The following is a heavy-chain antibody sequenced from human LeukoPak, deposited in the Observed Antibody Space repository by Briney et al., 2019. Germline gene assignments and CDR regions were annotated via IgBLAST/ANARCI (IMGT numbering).Heavy chain of an antibody. Sequence: GGSMRLSCAASGLTFSSYEMNWVRQAQGKGLEWVSYISNSGSTIYYADSVKGRFTISRDNAKNSLYLQMNSLRAEDTAVYYCARDPADYYDSSGYYYYYYGMDVWGQGTTVTVSS. D-gene: IGHD3-22*01. CDR3: ARDPADYYDSSGYYYYYYGMDV. V-gene: IGHV3-48*03. J-gene: IGHJ6*02. CDR2: ISNSGSTI. CDR1: GLTFSSYE.